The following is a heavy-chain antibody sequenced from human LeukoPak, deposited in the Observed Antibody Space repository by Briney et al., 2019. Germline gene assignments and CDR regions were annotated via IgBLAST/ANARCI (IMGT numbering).Heavy chain of an antibody. CDR1: GFTFSSYD. J-gene: IGHJ4*02. V-gene: IGHV3-21*01. D-gene: IGHD6-19*01. CDR2: ISSSSNYI. CDR3: ARGTLGAWGW. Sequence: PGGSLRLSCAASGFTFSSYDMNWVRQAPGKGLEWVSSISSSSNYIHYADSVKGRFTISRDSAKNSLYLQMNSLRAEDTAVYFCARGTLGAWGWWGQGTLVTVSS.